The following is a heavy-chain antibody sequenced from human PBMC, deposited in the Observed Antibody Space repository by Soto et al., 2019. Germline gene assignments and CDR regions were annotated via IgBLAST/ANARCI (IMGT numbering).Heavy chain of an antibody. V-gene: IGHV4-30-4*01. D-gene: IGHD5-12*01. Sequence: QVQLRESGPGLVKPSQTLSLTCSVSGASVAGGSYYWSWVRQPPGKGLEWIGYIPSRGRPFYNPSLTSRGTISADTSKNQLSLPLTSVTAAYTAVYYFAIDTYSGYEFGLWGQGTLVTVSS. J-gene: IGHJ5*02. CDR1: GASVAGGSYY. CDR2: IPSRGRP. CDR3: AIDTYSGYEFGL.